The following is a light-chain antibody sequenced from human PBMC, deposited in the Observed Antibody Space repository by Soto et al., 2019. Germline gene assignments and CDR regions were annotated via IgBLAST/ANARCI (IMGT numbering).Light chain of an antibody. J-gene: IGLJ1*01. CDR2: YDD. CDR1: ASNIGKAA. CDR3: AAWDDSLNGYV. Sequence: QSVLTQPPSVSGAPRQRVTISCSGSASNIGKAAVNWYQQIPGKAPKLLIYYDDQLPSGVSDRFSGSKSGTSASLAISGLQSGDEADYYCAAWDDSLNGYVFGTGTKLTVL. V-gene: IGLV1-36*01.